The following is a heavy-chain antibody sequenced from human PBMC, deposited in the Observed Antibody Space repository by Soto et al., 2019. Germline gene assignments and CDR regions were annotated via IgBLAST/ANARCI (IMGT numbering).Heavy chain of an antibody. Sequence: KPSETLSLTCTVSGGSISSGGYYWSWIRQHPGKGLEWIGYIYYSGSTYYNPSLKSRVTISVDASKNQFSLKLSSVTAADTAVYYCARECGVTNGVCEYFGPWGQGTLVTVSS. J-gene: IGHJ5*02. V-gene: IGHV4-31*03. CDR2: IYYSGST. D-gene: IGHD2-8*01. CDR1: GGSISSGGYY. CDR3: ARECGVTNGVCEYFGP.